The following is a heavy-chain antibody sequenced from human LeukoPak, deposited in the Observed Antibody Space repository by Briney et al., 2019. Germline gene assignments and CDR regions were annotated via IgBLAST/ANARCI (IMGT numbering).Heavy chain of an antibody. CDR2: ISWNSGSI. Sequence: GGSLRLSCAASGFTFDDYAMHWVRQAPGKGLEWVSGISWNSGSIGYADSVKGRFTISRDNAKNSLYLQMNSLRAEDTALYYCAKDIGLRYFDRLFDYWGQGTLVTVSS. D-gene: IGHD3-9*01. V-gene: IGHV3-9*01. J-gene: IGHJ4*02. CDR1: GFTFDDYA. CDR3: AKDIGLRYFDRLFDY.